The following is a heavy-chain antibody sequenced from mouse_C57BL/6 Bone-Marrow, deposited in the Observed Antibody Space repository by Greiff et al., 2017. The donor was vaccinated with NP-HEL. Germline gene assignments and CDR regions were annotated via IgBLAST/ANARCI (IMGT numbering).Heavy chain of an antibody. CDR3: ARHYGSSFYFDY. D-gene: IGHD1-1*01. J-gene: IGHJ2*01. CDR2: IYPSDSET. V-gene: IGHV1-61*01. CDR1: GYTFTSYW. Sequence: VQLQQSGAELVRPGSSVKLSCKASGYTFTSYWMDWVKQRPGQGLEWIGNIYPSDSETHYNQKFKDKATLTVDKSSSTAYMQLSSLTSEDSAVYYCARHYGSSFYFDYWGQGTTLTVSS.